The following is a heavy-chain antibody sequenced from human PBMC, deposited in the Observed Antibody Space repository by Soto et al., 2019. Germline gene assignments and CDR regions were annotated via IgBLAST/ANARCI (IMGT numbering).Heavy chain of an antibody. J-gene: IGHJ5*02. CDR1: GYTFTGYY. D-gene: IGHD4-17*01. CDR2: IKPNSGGT. CDR3: ARVHLDYGDLNWFDP. V-gene: IGHV1-2*02. Sequence: QVQLVQSGAEVKKPGASVKVSCKASGYTFTGYYMYWVRQAPGQVLEWMGWIKPNSGGTNYAQKFQGRVTMTRDTSISTAYIELRRLRSDDTAVYYCARVHLDYGDLNWFDPWGQGPLVTVSS.